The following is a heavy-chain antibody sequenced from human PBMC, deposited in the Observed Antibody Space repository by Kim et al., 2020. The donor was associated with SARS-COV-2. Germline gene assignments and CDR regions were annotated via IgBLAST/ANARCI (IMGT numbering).Heavy chain of an antibody. Sequence: NTNYAQKLQGRVTMTTDTSTSTAYMELRSLRSDDTAVYYCARLSGGHMDVWGKGTTVTVSS. V-gene: IGHV1-18*01. J-gene: IGHJ6*03. CDR2: NT. CDR3: ARLSGGHMDV. D-gene: IGHD2-15*01.